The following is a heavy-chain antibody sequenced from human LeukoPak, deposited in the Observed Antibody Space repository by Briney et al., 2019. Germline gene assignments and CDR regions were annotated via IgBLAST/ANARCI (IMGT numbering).Heavy chain of an antibody. Sequence: GGSLRLSCAASGFTFSDYYMSWIHQAPGKGLEWVSYISSSGSTIYYADSVKGRFTISRDNAKNSLYLQMNSLRAEDTAVYYCAREARARYDFWSGTTHYYFDYWGQGTLVTVSS. J-gene: IGHJ4*02. D-gene: IGHD3-3*01. CDR3: AREARARYDFWSGTTHYYFDY. CDR2: ISSSGSTI. V-gene: IGHV3-11*01. CDR1: GFTFSDYY.